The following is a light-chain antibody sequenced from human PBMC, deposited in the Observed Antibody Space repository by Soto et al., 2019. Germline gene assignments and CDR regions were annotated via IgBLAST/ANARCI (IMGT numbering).Light chain of an antibody. J-gene: IGLJ2*01. CDR2: EVT. V-gene: IGLV2-8*01. CDR3: SSYAGSNNVV. CDR1: SSDVGNYNY. Sequence: QSALTQPPSASGSPGQSVTIPCTGTSSDVGNYNYVSWYQQHPGRAPKLMIYEVTKRPSGVPDRFSGSKSGNTASLTVSGLQAEDEAEYYCSSYAGSNNVVFGGGTKVTVL.